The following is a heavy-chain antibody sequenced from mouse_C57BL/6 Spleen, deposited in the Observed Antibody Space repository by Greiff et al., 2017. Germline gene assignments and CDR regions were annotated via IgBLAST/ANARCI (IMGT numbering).Heavy chain of an antibody. J-gene: IGHJ2*01. D-gene: IGHD3-3*01. CDR3: ARRGGTGPYFDY. CDR2: ISSCGSYT. Sequence: VQLKESGGDLVKPGGSLKLSCAASGFTFSSYGMSWVRQTPDKRLEWVATISSCGSYTYYPDSVKGRFTISRDNATNTLYLQLSSLKSEDTALYYWARRGGTGPYFDYWGQGTTLTVSS. V-gene: IGHV5-6*01. CDR1: GFTFSSYG.